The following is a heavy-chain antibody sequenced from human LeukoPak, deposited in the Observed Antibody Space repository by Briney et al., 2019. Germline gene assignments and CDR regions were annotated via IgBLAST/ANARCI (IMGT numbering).Heavy chain of an antibody. CDR2: ISSSGSTI. CDR3: ARLAGWELRSLDY. CDR1: GFTFSSYS. J-gene: IGHJ4*02. D-gene: IGHD1-26*01. Sequence: GGSLRLSCAASGFTFSSYSMNWVRQAPGKGLEWVSYISSSGSTIYYADSVKGRFTISRDNAKNSLYLQMNSLRAEDTAVYYCARLAGWELRSLDYWGQGTLVTVSS. V-gene: IGHV3-48*04.